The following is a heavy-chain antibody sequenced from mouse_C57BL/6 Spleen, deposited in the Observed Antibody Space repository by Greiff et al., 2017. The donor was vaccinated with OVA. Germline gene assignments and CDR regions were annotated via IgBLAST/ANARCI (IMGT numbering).Heavy chain of an antibody. D-gene: IGHD2-2*01. CDR3: ARCGYLYYFDG. CDR2: IDPEDGDT. CDR1: GFNFKDYD. V-gene: IGHV14-2*01. Sequence: VQLQQSGAELVKPGASVKLSCTASGFNFKDYDMHWVKQRTEQGLEWIGRIDPEDGDTKYAPKFQGKATITADTSSNTAYLQLSSLTSEDTAVYYCARCGYLYYFDGWGKGTTLTVSS. J-gene: IGHJ2*01.